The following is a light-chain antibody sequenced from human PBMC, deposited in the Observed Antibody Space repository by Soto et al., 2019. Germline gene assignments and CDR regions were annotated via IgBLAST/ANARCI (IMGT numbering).Light chain of an antibody. J-gene: IGKJ1*01. Sequence: DIQMTQSPSSLSASVGDRVTITCRASQSISSYLNWYQQKPGKAPNLLIYTASSLESGVPSRFSSSGSGTDFTLTITSLQPEDFATYFCQQSYSRPRTFGQGTKVEIK. V-gene: IGKV1-39*01. CDR2: TAS. CDR3: QQSYSRPRT. CDR1: QSISSY.